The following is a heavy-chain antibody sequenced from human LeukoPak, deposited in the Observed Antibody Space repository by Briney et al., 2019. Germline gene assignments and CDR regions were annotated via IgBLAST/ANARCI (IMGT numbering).Heavy chain of an antibody. Sequence: GGSLRLSCAASGFTFSSYAMSWVRQAPGKGLESVSGISRSGGSTNYADSVKGRFTISGDNSKSTLYLQMNSLRAEDTAVYYCARGSYYGYYYFDYWGQGTLVTVSS. V-gene: IGHV3-23*01. CDR1: GFTFSSYA. J-gene: IGHJ4*02. CDR2: ISRSGGST. D-gene: IGHD1-26*01. CDR3: ARGSYYGYYYFDY.